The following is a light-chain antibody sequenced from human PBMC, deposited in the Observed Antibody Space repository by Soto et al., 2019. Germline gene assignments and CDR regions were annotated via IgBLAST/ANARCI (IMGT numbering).Light chain of an antibody. CDR2: AAS. Sequence: DIQLTQSPSFLSASVGDRVTITCRASQGISSYLAWYQQKPGKAPKLLIYAASTLQSGVPSRFSGSGAGTEFTLTISSLQPDDFATYYCQQLNSYPLTFGPGTKVDLK. V-gene: IGKV1-9*01. CDR1: QGISSY. J-gene: IGKJ3*01. CDR3: QQLNSYPLT.